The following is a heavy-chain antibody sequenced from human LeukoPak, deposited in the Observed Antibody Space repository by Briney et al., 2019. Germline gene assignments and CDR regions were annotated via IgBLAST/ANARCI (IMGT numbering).Heavy chain of an antibody. J-gene: IGHJ5*02. D-gene: IGHD2-2*01. Sequence: GASVKVSCKASGHTFTSYDINWVRQATGQGLEWMGWMNPNSGNTGYAQKFQGRVTMTRNTSISTAYMELSSLRSEDTAVYYCALFLPAATENWFDPWGQGTLVTVSS. CDR1: GHTFTSYD. CDR3: ALFLPAATENWFDP. V-gene: IGHV1-8*01. CDR2: MNPNSGNT.